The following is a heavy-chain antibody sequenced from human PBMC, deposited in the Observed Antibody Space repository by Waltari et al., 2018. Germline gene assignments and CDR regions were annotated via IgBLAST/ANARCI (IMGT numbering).Heavy chain of an antibody. V-gene: IGHV4-38-2*01. J-gene: IGHJ4*02. CDR3: ASVSDWNLDY. CDR2: IYHSGGT. CDR1: GYSISSGYY. Sequence: QVQLQESGPGLVKPSETLSLTCAVSGYSISSGYYWGWIRQPPGKGLEWIGEIYHSGGTNYNPSLKSRVTMSVDKSKSQCSLKLSSVTAADTAVYYCASVSDWNLDYWGQGTLVTVSS. D-gene: IGHD1-1*01.